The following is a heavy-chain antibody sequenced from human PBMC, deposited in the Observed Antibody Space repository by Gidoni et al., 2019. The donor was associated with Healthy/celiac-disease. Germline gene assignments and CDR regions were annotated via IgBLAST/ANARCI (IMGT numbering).Heavy chain of an antibody. CDR1: GGSISSGGYS. Sequence: QLQLQESGSGLVKPSQTLSLTCAVHGGSISSGGYSWSWIRQPPGKGLEWIGYIYPSGSTYYNPSLKSRVTISVDRSKNQFSLKLSSVTAADTAVYYCARQVYGDSIFDLWGRGTLVTVSS. J-gene: IGHJ2*01. D-gene: IGHD4-17*01. CDR2: IYPSGST. V-gene: IGHV4-30-2*01. CDR3: ARQVYGDSIFDL.